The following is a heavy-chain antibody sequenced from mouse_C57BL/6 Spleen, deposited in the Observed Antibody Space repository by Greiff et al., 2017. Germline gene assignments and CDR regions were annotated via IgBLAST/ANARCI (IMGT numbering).Heavy chain of an antibody. J-gene: IGHJ3*01. V-gene: IGHV1-81*01. D-gene: IGHD1-1*01. CDR2: IYPRSGNT. CDR3: ARNYGSSASGFAY. Sequence: VQLQQSGAELARPGASVKLSCKASGYTFTSYGLSWVKPRTGQGLAWIGVIYPRSGNTYYNEKFKGKATLTADKSSSTAYMELRSLTSEDSAVYFCARNYGSSASGFAYWGQGTLVTVSA. CDR1: GYTFTSYG.